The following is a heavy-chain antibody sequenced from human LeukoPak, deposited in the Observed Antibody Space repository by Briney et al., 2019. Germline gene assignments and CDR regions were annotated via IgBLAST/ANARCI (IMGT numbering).Heavy chain of an antibody. CDR1: GLTFSGSW. Sequence: PGGSLRLSCAASGLTFSGSWMNWVRQAPGKGLEWVANIKQDGSEKYYVDSVKGRFTISRDNAKNSLYLQLNSLRVEDTAVYYCASRIVGTPDYFDYWGQGTLVTVSS. D-gene: IGHD1-26*01. CDR3: ASRIVGTPDYFDY. J-gene: IGHJ4*02. CDR2: IKQDGSEK. V-gene: IGHV3-7*01.